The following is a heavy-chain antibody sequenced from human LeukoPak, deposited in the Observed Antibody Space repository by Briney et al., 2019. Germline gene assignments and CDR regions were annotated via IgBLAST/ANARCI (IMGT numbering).Heavy chain of an antibody. Sequence: GGSPRLSCSASGFTFGSYAIQWVRQAPGKGLEYVSAISSNGGSIYYADSVKGRFTISRDNSKNTLYLQMSSLRAEDTAVYYCVPPPHELGLHSLGQGNLVSVSS. V-gene: IGHV3-64D*06. CDR2: ISSNGGSI. J-gene: IGHJ4*02. D-gene: IGHD3-10*01. CDR1: GFTFGSYA. CDR3: VPPPHELGLHS.